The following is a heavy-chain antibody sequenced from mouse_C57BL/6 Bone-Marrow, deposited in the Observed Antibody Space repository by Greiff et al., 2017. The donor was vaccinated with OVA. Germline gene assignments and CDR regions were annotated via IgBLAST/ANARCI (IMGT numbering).Heavy chain of an antibody. D-gene: IGHD2-4*01. Sequence: EVKLVESGGDLVKPGGSLKLSCAASGFTFSSYGMYWVRQTPDKRLEWVATISSGGSYTYYPDSVKGRFTISRDNAKNTLYLQMSSLKSEDTAMYYCARHRYDYDGFAYWGQGTLVTVSA. V-gene: IGHV5-6*01. CDR2: ISSGGSYT. CDR1: GFTFSSYG. CDR3: ARHRYDYDGFAY. J-gene: IGHJ3*01.